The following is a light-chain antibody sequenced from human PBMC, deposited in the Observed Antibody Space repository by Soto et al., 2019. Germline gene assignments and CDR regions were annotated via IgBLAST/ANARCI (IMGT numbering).Light chain of an antibody. CDR2: DTS. Sequence: EIVLTQSPATLSLSPGERATLSCRASQSVSSYSAWYQQKPGQAPRLLIYDTSNRATGIPARFSGSGSGTDFTLTINGLEPEDFAVYYCQQRSNWQYTFGLGTRLEIK. CDR1: QSVSSY. CDR3: QQRSNWQYT. J-gene: IGKJ2*01. V-gene: IGKV3-11*01.